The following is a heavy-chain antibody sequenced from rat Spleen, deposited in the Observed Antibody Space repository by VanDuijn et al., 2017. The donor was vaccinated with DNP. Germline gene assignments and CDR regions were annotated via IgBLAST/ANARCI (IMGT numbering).Heavy chain of an antibody. CDR3: ARVGDYHDGGDGDVLDV. J-gene: IGHJ4*01. V-gene: IGHV5-31*01. D-gene: IGHD1-12*02. CDR1: GFTFNNYW. Sequence: EVQLVESGGDLVQPGRSLKLSCVASGFTFNNYWMTWIRQVPGKGLEWVASIDTDGDNSYYLDSVKGRFTISRDNTENTVYLQMNSLRSEDTATYYCARVGDYHDGGDGDVLDVWGQGTSVTVSS. CDR2: IDTDGDNS.